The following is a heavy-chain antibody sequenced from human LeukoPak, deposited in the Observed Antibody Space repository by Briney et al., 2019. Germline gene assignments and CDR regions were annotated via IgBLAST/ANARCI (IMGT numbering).Heavy chain of an antibody. D-gene: IGHD3-9*01. Sequence: GGSLRLPCAASGFTFSNYGMHWVRQAPGKGLEWVAVIWYDGSNKYYADSVKGRFTISRDNSKNTLYLQMNSLRAEDTAVYYCARGPPLRYFDWLLNYWGQGTLVTVSS. CDR1: GFTFSNYG. CDR2: IWYDGSNK. CDR3: ARGPPLRYFDWLLNY. J-gene: IGHJ4*02. V-gene: IGHV3-33*08.